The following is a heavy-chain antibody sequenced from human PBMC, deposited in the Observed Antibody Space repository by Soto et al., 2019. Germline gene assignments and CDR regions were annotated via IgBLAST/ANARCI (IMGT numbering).Heavy chain of an antibody. D-gene: IGHD6-13*01. CDR1: GGSFSGYY. CDR3: ARVRGSSSWYMGDWFDP. Sequence: SETLSLTCAVYGGSFSGYYWSWIRQPPGKGLERIGEINHSGSTNYNPSLKSRVTISVDTSKNQFSLKLSSVTAADTAVYYCARVRGSSSWYMGDWFDPWGQGTLVTVSS. J-gene: IGHJ5*02. CDR2: INHSGST. V-gene: IGHV4-34*01.